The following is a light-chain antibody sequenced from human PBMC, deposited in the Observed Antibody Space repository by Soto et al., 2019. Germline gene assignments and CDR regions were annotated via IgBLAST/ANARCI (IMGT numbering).Light chain of an antibody. CDR3: QQGYNFPRT. V-gene: IGKV1-39*01. CDR1: QTIDTY. CDR2: LAY. Sequence: DIQMTQSPSSLSASVGDRVTITCRASQTIDTYLNWYLQKPGKAPKLLIYLAYSLQSGVSLRFSGDGSGTDFTLTISSLQPEDFATYFCQQGYNFPRTFGQGTTV. J-gene: IGKJ1*01.